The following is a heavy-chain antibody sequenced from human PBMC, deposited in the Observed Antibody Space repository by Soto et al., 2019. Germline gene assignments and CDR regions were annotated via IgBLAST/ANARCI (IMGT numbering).Heavy chain of an antibody. CDR2: ISYDGSNK. Sequence: GGSLRLSCAAPGFTFSSYGMHWVRQAPGKGLEWVAVISYDGSNKYYADSVKGRFTISRDNSMNTLYLQMNSLRADDTAIYYCAKDLHWFAMDVWGQGTTVTVSS. V-gene: IGHV3-30*18. D-gene: IGHD3-10*01. J-gene: IGHJ6*02. CDR3: AKDLHWFAMDV. CDR1: GFTFSSYG.